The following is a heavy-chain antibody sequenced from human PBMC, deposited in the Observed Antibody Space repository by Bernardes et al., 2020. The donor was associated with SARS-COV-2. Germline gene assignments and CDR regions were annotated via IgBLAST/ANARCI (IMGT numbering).Heavy chain of an antibody. D-gene: IGHD6-19*01. V-gene: IGHV3-7*03. Sequence: GGSLRLSCAASGFTFSSYWMSWVRRAPGKGLEWVANIKQDGSEKYYVDSVKGRFTISRDNAKNSLYLQMNSLRAEDTAVYYCARDWGSSGLDYYYYGMDVWGQGTTVTVSS. CDR2: IKQDGSEK. CDR3: ARDWGSSGLDYYYYGMDV. J-gene: IGHJ6*02. CDR1: GFTFSSYW.